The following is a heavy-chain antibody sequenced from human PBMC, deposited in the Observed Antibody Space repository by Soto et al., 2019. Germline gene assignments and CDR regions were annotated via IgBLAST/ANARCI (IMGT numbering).Heavy chain of an antibody. J-gene: IGHJ2*01. CDR2: VSADGGRT. D-gene: IGHD2-21*01. Sequence: EMQLLESGGGSAQSGGSLRLSCAASGFAFDRHAINWVRQATGKGLEWVSSVSADGGRTYYADSVKGRFTISRDNSKNTVFLHMDTLSAEDSAVYFCVRDRAGDFVWFFDVWGRGAQVTVS. CDR3: VRDRAGDFVWFFDV. V-gene: IGHV3-23*01. CDR1: GFAFDRHA.